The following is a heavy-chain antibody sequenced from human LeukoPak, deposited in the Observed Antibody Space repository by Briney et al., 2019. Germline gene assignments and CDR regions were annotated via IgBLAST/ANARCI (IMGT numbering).Heavy chain of an antibody. V-gene: IGHV3-7*01. CDR3: ASADSGRNSFAP. J-gene: IGHJ5*02. CDR1: GFTFSTYW. D-gene: IGHD6-19*01. CDR2: MNQDGSAI. Sequence: GGSLRLSCAASGFTFSTYWMRWARQAPGKGLEWVAKMNQDGSAISYVDSVKGRFTISRDNAKNSLYLQMNSLRAEDTAVYYCASADSGRNSFAPWGQGTLVIVSS.